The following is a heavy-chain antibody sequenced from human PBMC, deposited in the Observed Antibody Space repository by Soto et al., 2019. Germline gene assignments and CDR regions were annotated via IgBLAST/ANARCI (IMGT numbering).Heavy chain of an antibody. CDR2: ISGSGSVT. CDR1: GFTFSTYA. CDR3: ARVSRFCSGGTCSFDY. Sequence: EVQLLESGGGLVQPGGSLRLSCAVSGFTFSTYAMTWVRQAPGKGLEWVSTISGSGSVTYYADSVKGRFSISRDNSKNTLYLQMDSLRDEDTAVYFCARVSRFCSGGTCSFDYWGQGTLVTVSS. D-gene: IGHD2-15*01. J-gene: IGHJ4*02. V-gene: IGHV3-23*01.